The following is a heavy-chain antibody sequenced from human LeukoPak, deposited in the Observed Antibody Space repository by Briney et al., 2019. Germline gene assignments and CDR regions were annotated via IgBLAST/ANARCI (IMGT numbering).Heavy chain of an antibody. V-gene: IGHV3-23*01. Sequence: PGGSLKLSCTASRFTFSSYGMSWVRQDPGKGLEWVASISGGGSTTYNTDAVKGRFTISRDYSKSTVSLQMSSLRVEDTAVYYCAKGGAYGSGSYFDYWGQGTLVTVSS. CDR3: AKGGAYGSGSYFDY. D-gene: IGHD3-10*01. CDR1: RFTFSSYG. CDR2: ISGGGSTT. J-gene: IGHJ4*02.